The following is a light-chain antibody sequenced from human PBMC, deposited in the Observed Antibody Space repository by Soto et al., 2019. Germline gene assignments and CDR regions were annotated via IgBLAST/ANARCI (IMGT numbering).Light chain of an antibody. CDR3: LQHNSYPLT. V-gene: IGKV1-17*01. J-gene: IGKJ1*01. Sequence: DIQITQSPSSLSASVGDRVTITCRASQAITNDLSWYQQKPGEPPKRLIYAASTLHSGVPSRFSGSGSGTEFTLTISSLQPEDVATYFCLQHNSYPLTFGQGTKVDTK. CDR1: QAITND. CDR2: AAS.